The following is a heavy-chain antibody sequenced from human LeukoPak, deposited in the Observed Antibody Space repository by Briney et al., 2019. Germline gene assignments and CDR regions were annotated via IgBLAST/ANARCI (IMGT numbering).Heavy chain of an antibody. CDR2: ISWNSCSI. V-gene: IGHV3-9*01. CDR1: GFTFDDYA. J-gene: IGHJ4*02. Sequence: GGSLRLSCAASGFTFDDYAMHWVRQAPGKGLEWVSGISWNSCSIGYPDSLKGRFIISRHNANNSLYLQMNSLRAEHTAWYYCPKQGLQLWSSGFDYSGQGTLVTVSS. CDR3: PKQGLQLWSSGFDY. D-gene: IGHD5-18*01.